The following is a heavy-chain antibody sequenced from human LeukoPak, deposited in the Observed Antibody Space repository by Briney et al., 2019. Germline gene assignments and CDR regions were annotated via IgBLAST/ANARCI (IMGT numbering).Heavy chain of an antibody. Sequence: PGGSLRLSCAASGFTVSNAWMNWVRQAPGKGLEWLGRLKSKIDGGATDYAAPVNGRFTISRDDSKNTLYLQLNSLRTEDTAVYYCTTHLQYGGNSGWGQGTLVTVSS. J-gene: IGHJ4*02. V-gene: IGHV3-15*05. CDR2: LKSKIDGGAT. CDR3: TTHLQYGGNSG. D-gene: IGHD4-23*01. CDR1: GFTVSNAW.